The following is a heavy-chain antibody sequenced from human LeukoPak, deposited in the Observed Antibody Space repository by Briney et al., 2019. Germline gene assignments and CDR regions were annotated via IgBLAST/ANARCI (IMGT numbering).Heavy chain of an antibody. CDR1: GGSISGFY. Sequence: SETLSLTCTVSGGSISGFYWSWIRQPPGKGLEWIGYIHYSGSTNYNPSPKSRVIISLDTSKNQFSLRLSSVTAADTAVYYCARHARKRLTSNWDFWGQGTLVTVSS. CDR3: ARHARKRLTSNWDF. CDR2: IHYSGST. V-gene: IGHV4-59*08. D-gene: IGHD2-21*02. J-gene: IGHJ4*02.